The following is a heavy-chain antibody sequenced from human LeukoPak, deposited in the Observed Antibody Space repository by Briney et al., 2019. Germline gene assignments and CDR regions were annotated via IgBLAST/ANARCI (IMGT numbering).Heavy chain of an antibody. Sequence: GASVKVSCKASGYTFTSYTISWVRQAPGQGLEWMGGIIPIFGTANYAQKFQGRVTITADESTSTAYMELNSLRSKDTAVYYCARDRRWRPRESPFFDSWGQGTLVTVSS. V-gene: IGHV1-69*13. D-gene: IGHD5-24*01. CDR1: GYTFTSYT. J-gene: IGHJ4*02. CDR3: ARDRRWRPRESPFFDS. CDR2: IIPIFGTA.